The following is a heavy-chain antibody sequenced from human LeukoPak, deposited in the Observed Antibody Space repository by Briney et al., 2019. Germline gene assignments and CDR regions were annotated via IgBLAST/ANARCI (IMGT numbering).Heavy chain of an antibody. D-gene: IGHD6-19*01. J-gene: IGHJ4*02. CDR1: GYTFTGYY. V-gene: IGHV1-2*02. CDR3: ARYTSGWPLDY. Sequence: ASVKVSCKASGYTFTGYYMHWVRQAPGQGLEWMGWINPNSGGTNYAQKFQGRVTMTRDTSVSTVYMELSRLRSDDTAVYYCARYTSGWPLDYWGQGTLVTVSS. CDR2: INPNSGGT.